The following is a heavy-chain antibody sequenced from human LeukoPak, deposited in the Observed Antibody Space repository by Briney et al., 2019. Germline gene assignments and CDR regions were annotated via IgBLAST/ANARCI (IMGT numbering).Heavy chain of an antibody. CDR3: AREWYYGSGSYTLDY. CDR1: GFTFSTYE. V-gene: IGHV3-48*03. CDR2: ISSSDNTV. D-gene: IGHD3-10*01. Sequence: PGGSLRLSCVASGFTFSTYEMDWVRQAPGKGLEWVSYISSSDNTVYYAGSVKGRFTISRDNAKNSLYLQMNSLRAEDTAVYFCAREWYYGSGSYTLDYWSQGTLVIVSS. J-gene: IGHJ4*01.